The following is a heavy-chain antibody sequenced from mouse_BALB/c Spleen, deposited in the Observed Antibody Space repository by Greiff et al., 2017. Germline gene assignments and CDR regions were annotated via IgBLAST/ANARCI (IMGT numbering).Heavy chain of an antibody. J-gene: IGHJ1*01. V-gene: IGHV14-4*02. CDR3: NAYYYGSSYWYFDV. D-gene: IGHD1-1*01. Sequence: VQLHQSGAELVRSGASVKLSCTASGFNIKDYYMHWVKQRPEQGLEWIGWIDPENGDTEYAPKFQGKATMTADTSSNTAYLQLSSLTSEDTAVYYCNAYYYGSSYWYFDVWGAGTTVTVSS. CDR2: IDPENGDT. CDR1: GFNIKDYY.